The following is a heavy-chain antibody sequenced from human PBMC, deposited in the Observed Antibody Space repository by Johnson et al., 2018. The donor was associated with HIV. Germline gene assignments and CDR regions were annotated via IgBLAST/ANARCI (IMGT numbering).Heavy chain of an antibody. D-gene: IGHD5-24*01. V-gene: IGHV3-30*03. J-gene: IGHJ3*02. CDR2: ISYDGSNK. Sequence: QVQLVESGGGVVQPGRSLRLSCAASGFTFSSYGMHWVRQAPGKGLEWLAVISYDGSNKYYADSVKGRFTISRDNSKNTLYLQMNSLRAEDTAVYYCARDSIEMATKSEDAFDIWGQGTMVTVSS. CDR3: ARDSIEMATKSEDAFDI. CDR1: GFTFSSYG.